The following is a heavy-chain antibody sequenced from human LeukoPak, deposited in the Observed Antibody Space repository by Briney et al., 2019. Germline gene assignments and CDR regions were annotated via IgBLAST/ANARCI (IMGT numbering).Heavy chain of an antibody. V-gene: IGHV4-34*08. Sequence: GSLRLSCAASGFTFSSYWMSWVRQAPGKGLEWIGEINHSGSTNYNPSLKSRVTISVDTSKNQFSLKLSSVTAADTAVYYCAKGEQQLVQVYWGQGTLVTVSS. CDR2: INHSGST. J-gene: IGHJ4*02. CDR3: AKGEQQLVQVY. CDR1: GFTFSSYW. D-gene: IGHD6-13*01.